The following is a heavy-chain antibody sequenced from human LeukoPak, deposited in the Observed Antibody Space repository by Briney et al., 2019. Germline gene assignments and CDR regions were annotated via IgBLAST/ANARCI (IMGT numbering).Heavy chain of an antibody. D-gene: IGHD5-18*01. Sequence: SETLSLTCTVSGGSIGSYYWNWIRQPPGKGLEWIGYIYYSGSTNYNPSLKSRVTISVDTSKNQFSLKLNSVTAADTAVYYCAGVGYNLDYWGQGTLVTVSS. J-gene: IGHJ4*02. CDR3: AGVGYNLDY. CDR2: IYYSGST. V-gene: IGHV4-59*01. CDR1: GGSIGSYY.